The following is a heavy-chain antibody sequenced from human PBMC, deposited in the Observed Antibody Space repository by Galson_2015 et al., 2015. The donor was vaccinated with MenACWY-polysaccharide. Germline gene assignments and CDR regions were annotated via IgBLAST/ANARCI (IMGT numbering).Heavy chain of an antibody. CDR1: GFTFSNYW. Sequence: SLRLSCAASGFTFSNYWMTWFRQAPGKGLEWVANINQDGTKNSYVDSVMGRFTISRDNARNSLYLQMNSLRADDTAMYHCVRDGVEYYRAFKVWGWYGPRGQGTL. D-gene: IGHD2/OR15-2a*01. CDR2: INQDGTKN. CDR3: VRDGVEYYRAFKVWGWYGP. J-gene: IGHJ5*02. V-gene: IGHV3-7*01.